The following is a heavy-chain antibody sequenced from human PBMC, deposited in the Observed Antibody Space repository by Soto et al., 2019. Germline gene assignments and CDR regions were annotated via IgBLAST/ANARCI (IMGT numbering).Heavy chain of an antibody. V-gene: IGHV3-74*01. D-gene: IGHD2-21*02. J-gene: IGHJ5*02. Sequence: GGSLRLSCAASGFNFSNHWMHWVRQRPAEGLVWVSRITSDGKSKAYAESVKGRFAISRDNAKNTRYLQMNGLTAEDTAVYYCARESGDWPLNWFDPWGQGTLVTVSS. CDR2: ITSDGKSK. CDR1: GFNFSNHW. CDR3: ARESGDWPLNWFDP.